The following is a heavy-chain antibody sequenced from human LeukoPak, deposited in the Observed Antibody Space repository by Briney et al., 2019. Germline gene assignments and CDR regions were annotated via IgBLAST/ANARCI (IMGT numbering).Heavy chain of an antibody. CDR1: GYTFTGYY. Sequence: ASVKVSCKVSGYTFTGYYIHWVRQAPGQGLEWMGGIIPIFGTANYARKFQGRVTITADESTSTAYMELSSLRSEDTAVYYCARGDVVVTAIQRDPRYYYYGMDVWGQGTTVTVSS. D-gene: IGHD2-21*02. V-gene: IGHV1-69*13. CDR2: IIPIFGTA. J-gene: IGHJ6*02. CDR3: ARGDVVVTAIQRDPRYYYYGMDV.